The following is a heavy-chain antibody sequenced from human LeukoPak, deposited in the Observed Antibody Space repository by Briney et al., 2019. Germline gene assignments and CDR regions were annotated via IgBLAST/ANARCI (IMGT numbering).Heavy chain of an antibody. CDR2: ITGSGGNT. CDR1: RFTFSSSG. V-gene: IGHV3-23*01. D-gene: IGHD6-13*01. J-gene: IGHJ4*02. CDR3: AKLRDSSSWSRYDY. Sequence: PGGSLRLSCAASRFTFSSSGMSWVRQAPGRGLEWVSGITGSGGNTYYADSVKGRFTISRDNSKNTLYLQMNSLRAEDTAVYYCAKLRDSSSWSRYDYWGQGTLVTVSS.